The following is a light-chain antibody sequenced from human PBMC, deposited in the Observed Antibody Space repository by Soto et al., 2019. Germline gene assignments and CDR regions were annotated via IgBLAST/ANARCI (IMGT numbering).Light chain of an antibody. CDR1: QSVSSY. Sequence: EIVLTQSPATLSLSPGKRATLSCRASQSVSSYLAWYQQKPGQAPRLLIYDASNRATGIPARFSGRGSGTDFTLPISSLEPEDFAVYYCEQHSNWPPITFGQGTRLEIK. V-gene: IGKV3-11*01. CDR3: EQHSNWPPIT. CDR2: DAS. J-gene: IGKJ5*01.